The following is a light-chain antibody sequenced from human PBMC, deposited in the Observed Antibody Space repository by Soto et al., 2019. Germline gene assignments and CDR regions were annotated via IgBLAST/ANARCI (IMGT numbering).Light chain of an antibody. J-gene: IGLJ2*01. CDR2: DVS. Sequence: QSALTQPASVSGSPGQSITISCTGTSSDIGGYNYVSWYHQHPGKASKLMIFDVSSRPAGVSNRFSGSKSGNTASLTISGLQAEDEAEYYYSSYTSSSTLVFGGGTKLTVL. CDR1: SSDIGGYNY. V-gene: IGLV2-14*01. CDR3: SSYTSSSTLV.